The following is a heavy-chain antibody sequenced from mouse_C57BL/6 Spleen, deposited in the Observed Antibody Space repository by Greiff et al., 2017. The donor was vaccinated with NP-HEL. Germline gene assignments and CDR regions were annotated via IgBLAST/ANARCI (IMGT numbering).Heavy chain of an antibody. V-gene: IGHV2-6-1*01. CDR1: GFSLTSYG. D-gene: IGHD1-1*01. CDR3: ARHDYYGSSSSYAMDY. Sequence: QVQLQQSGPGLVAPSQSLSITCTVSGFSLTSYGVHWVRQPPGKGLEWLVVIWSDGSTTYNSALKSRLSISKDNSKSKVFLKMNSLQTDDTAMDYCARHDYYGSSSSYAMDYWGQGTSVTVSS. J-gene: IGHJ4*01. CDR2: IWSDGST.